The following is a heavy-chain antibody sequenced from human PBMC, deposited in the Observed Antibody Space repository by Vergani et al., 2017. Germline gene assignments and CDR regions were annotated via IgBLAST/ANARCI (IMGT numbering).Heavy chain of an antibody. Sequence: EVMLVQSGAEVKKPGESLKISCKYSESSFISNEIAWVRQMSGKGLQWMGNINPIDSKIAYSPSFQGRAIMSLDKSITTAYLQWRSLMASDTAIYYCTRHVPCGDVACLHFDHWGQGTQVTVSS. CDR3: TRHVPCGDVACLHFDH. D-gene: IGHD2-21*01. J-gene: IGHJ4*02. CDR2: INPIDSKI. V-gene: IGHV5-51*01. CDR1: ESSFISNE.